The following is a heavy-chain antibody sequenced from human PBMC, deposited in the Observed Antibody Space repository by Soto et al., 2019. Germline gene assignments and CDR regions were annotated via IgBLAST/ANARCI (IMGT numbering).Heavy chain of an antibody. D-gene: IGHD2-15*01. V-gene: IGHV3-30*18. J-gene: IGHJ4*02. CDR3: AKDTSPGVSASSSDF. CDR1: GFTFSSFG. CDR2: ISYDGSDE. Sequence: QVQLVESGGGVVQPGRSLRLSCAASGFTFSSFGMHWVRQAPGKGLEWVALISYDGSDEYYRDSVKGRFTISRDNSKNTLLLEVNSLRPEAVAVYYCAKDTSPGVSASSSDFWGQGALVTVSS.